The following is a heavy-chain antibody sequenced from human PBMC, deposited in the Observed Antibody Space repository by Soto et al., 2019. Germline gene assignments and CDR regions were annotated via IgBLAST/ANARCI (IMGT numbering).Heavy chain of an antibody. CDR3: ARGSTIAAAGNFDY. CDR1: GGSISSSNW. J-gene: IGHJ4*02. CDR2: IYHSGST. D-gene: IGHD6-13*01. Sequence: SETLSLTCAVSGGSISSSNWWSWVRQPPGKGLEWIGEIYHSGSTNYNPSLKSRVTISVDKSRNQFSLKLSSVTAADTAVYYCARGSTIAAAGNFDYWGQGTLVTVSS. V-gene: IGHV4-4*02.